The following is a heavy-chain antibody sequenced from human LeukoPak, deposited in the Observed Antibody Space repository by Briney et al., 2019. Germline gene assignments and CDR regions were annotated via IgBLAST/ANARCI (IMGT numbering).Heavy chain of an antibody. CDR3: ARARYSDGFGWFDY. J-gene: IGHJ4*01. CDR2: NSSSGRT. Sequence: SETLSLTCTVSSGSIINCFWNWFRQSPGKGLEWIGYNSSSGRTNSNPSLKSRVTISVDMSKSQFSLKLRSVTAADTAVYYCARARYSDGFGWFDYWGQGALVIVSS. D-gene: IGHD5-18*01. CDR1: SGSIINCF. V-gene: IGHV4-59*01.